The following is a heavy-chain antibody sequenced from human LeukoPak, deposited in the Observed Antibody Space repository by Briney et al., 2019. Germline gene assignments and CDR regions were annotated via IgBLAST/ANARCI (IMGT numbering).Heavy chain of an antibody. Sequence: PGGSLRLSCAASGFTFSSYAMSWVRQAPGKGLEWVSDISGGGGRTYYAHSVKGRVTLSRDNSKTTLYLQMNSLRAEDTAVYYCAKDPPHGIWGQGTMVTVSS. CDR1: GFTFSSYA. J-gene: IGHJ3*02. CDR2: ISGGGGRT. V-gene: IGHV3-23*01. CDR3: AKDPPHGI.